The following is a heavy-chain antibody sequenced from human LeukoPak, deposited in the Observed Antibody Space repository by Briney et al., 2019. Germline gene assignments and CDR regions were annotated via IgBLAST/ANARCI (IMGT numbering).Heavy chain of an antibody. J-gene: IGHJ4*02. CDR3: AKGIAAAGSTFAFDY. V-gene: IGHV3-30*02. D-gene: IGHD6-13*01. CDR2: IRYDGSNK. Sequence: GGSLRLSCAASGFTFSSYGMHWVRQAPGKGLEWVAFIRYDGSNKYYADSVKGRFTISRDNSKNTPYLQMNSLRAEDTAVYYCAKGIAAAGSTFAFDYWGQGTLVTVSS. CDR1: GFTFSSYG.